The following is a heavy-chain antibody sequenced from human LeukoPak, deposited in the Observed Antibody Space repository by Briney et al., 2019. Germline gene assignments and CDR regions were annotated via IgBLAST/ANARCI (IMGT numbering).Heavy chain of an antibody. CDR3: ARVSFVDFWSGYYTGMGAFDI. J-gene: IGHJ3*02. D-gene: IGHD3-3*01. CDR1: GGSISSYY. Sequence: SETLSLTCTVSGGSISSYYWSWIRQPPGKGLEWIGYIYYSGTTNYNPSLKSRVTISVDTSKNQFSLKLSSVTAADTAVYYCARVSFVDFWSGYYTGMGAFDIWGQGTMVTVSS. V-gene: IGHV4-59*01. CDR2: IYYSGTT.